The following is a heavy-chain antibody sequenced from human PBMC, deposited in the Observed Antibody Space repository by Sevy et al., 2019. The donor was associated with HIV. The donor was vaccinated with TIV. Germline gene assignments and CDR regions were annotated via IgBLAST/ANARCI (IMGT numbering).Heavy chain of an antibody. CDR3: ARGARRPYDILTPIWFDP. J-gene: IGHJ5*02. V-gene: IGHV3-23*01. CDR1: GFTSRFTFDNYG. CDR2: IGGSGGSI. Sequence: GGSLRLSCVASGFTSRFTFDNYGMTWVRQAPGKGLEWLSVIGGSGGSIFYAVAVKGRFTISRDNSKNTLYLQMNSLRVEDTALYYCARGARRPYDILTPIWFDPRGQGTLVTVSS. D-gene: IGHD3-9*01.